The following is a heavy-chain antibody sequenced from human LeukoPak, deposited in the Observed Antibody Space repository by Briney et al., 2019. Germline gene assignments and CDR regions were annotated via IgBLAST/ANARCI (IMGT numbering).Heavy chain of an antibody. CDR1: GYTFTSYG. Sequence: ASVKVSCKASGYTFTSYGISWVRQAPGQGLEWMGWISAYNGNTNYAQKLQGRVTMTRDTSTNAAYMELRSLRSDDTAVYYCARDAHDYGDYVFDYWGQGTLVTVSS. D-gene: IGHD4-17*01. J-gene: IGHJ4*02. V-gene: IGHV1-18*01. CDR2: ISAYNGNT. CDR3: ARDAHDYGDYVFDY.